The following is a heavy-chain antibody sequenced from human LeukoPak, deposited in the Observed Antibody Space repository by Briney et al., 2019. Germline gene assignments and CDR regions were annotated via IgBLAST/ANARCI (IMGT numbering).Heavy chain of an antibody. CDR1: GFTFSSYW. J-gene: IGHJ5*02. CDR3: ARSGRFLEWYRSYNWFDP. V-gene: IGHV3-7*01. CDR2: IKQDGSEK. D-gene: IGHD3-3*01. Sequence: GMSLRLSCAASGFTFSSYWMSWVRQAPGKGLEWVANIKQDGSEKYYVDSVKGRFTISRDNAKNSLYLQMNSLRAEDTAVYYCARSGRFLEWYRSYNWFDPWGQGTLVTVSS.